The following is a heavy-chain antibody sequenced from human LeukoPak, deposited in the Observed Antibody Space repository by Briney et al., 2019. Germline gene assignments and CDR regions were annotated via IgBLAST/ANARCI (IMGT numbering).Heavy chain of an antibody. D-gene: IGHD6-13*01. CDR1: GFTFNDYT. Sequence: GGSLRLSCAASGFTFNDYTMHWVRQPPGKGLEWVSLISWDGGRTYYADSVEGRFTISRDNSKNSLYLQMNSLRAEDTAVYYCARVPAVPGNLDHWGQGTLATVSS. CDR3: ARVPAVPGNLDH. J-gene: IGHJ4*02. CDR2: ISWDGGRT. V-gene: IGHV3-43*01.